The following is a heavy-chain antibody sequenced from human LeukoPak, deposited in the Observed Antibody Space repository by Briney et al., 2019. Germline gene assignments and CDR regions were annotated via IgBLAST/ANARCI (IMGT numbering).Heavy chain of an antibody. D-gene: IGHD3-22*01. CDR2: IYYSGST. J-gene: IGHJ5*02. Sequence: PSETLSLTCAVYGGSFSGYYWSWIRQPPGKGLEWIGSIYYSGSTYYNPSLKSRVTISVDTSKNQFSLKLSSVTAADTAVYYCARRTMRGDWFDPWGQGTLVTVSS. CDR1: GGSFSGYY. CDR3: ARRTMRGDWFDP. V-gene: IGHV4-34*01.